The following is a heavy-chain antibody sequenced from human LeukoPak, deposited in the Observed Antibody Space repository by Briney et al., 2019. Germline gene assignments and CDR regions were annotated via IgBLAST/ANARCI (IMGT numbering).Heavy chain of an antibody. Sequence: ASVKVSCKASGDTFSSYAISWVRQAPGQGLEWMGGIIPIFGTANYAQKFQGRVTITADESTSTAYMELSSLRSEDTAVYYCANCLTYYYYGMDVWGQGTTVTVSS. V-gene: IGHV1-69*13. CDR3: ANCLTYYYYGMDV. D-gene: IGHD2-15*01. CDR2: IIPIFGTA. J-gene: IGHJ6*02. CDR1: GDTFSSYA.